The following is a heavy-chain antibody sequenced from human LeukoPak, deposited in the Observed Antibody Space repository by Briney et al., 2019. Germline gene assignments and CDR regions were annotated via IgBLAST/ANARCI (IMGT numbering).Heavy chain of an antibody. CDR2: IYYSGST. CDR3: ARDRSEFDY. V-gene: IGHV4-59*01. CDR1: GGSISTYY. Sequence: SETLSLTCTVSGGSISTYYWSWVRQPPGKGLEWIGYIYYSGSTNYNPSLKSRVTISVDTSKSQFSLKLSSVTAADTAVYYCARDRSEFDYWGQGTLVTVSS. J-gene: IGHJ4*02.